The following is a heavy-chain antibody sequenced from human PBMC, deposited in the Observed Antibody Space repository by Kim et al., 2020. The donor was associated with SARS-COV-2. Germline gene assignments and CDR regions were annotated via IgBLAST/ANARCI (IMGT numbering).Heavy chain of an antibody. CDR3: ARGGDYGDAFDY. J-gene: IGHJ4*02. D-gene: IGHD4-17*01. Sequence: SVKVSCKASGGTFSSYAISWVRQAPGQGLEWMGGIIPIFGTANYAQKFQGRVTITADESTSTAYMELSSLRSEDTAVYYCARGGDYGDAFDYWGQGTLVTVSS. V-gene: IGHV1-69*13. CDR1: GGTFSSYA. CDR2: IIPIFGTA.